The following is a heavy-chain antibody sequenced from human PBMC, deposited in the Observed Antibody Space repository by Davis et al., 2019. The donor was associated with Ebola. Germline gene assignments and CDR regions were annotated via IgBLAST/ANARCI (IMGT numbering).Heavy chain of an antibody. J-gene: IGHJ6*02. D-gene: IGHD3-10*01. Sequence: SETLSLTCAVYGGSFSRYYWRWIRQPPGTGLEWIGEILLLGSTNSNPSLKSRVTISVDTSKNQFSLKLSSVTAADTAVYYCARVVRYYGSGGYYGMDVWGQGTTVTVSS. V-gene: IGHV4-34*12. CDR1: GGSFSRYY. CDR3: ARVVRYYGSGGYYGMDV. CDR2: ILLLGST.